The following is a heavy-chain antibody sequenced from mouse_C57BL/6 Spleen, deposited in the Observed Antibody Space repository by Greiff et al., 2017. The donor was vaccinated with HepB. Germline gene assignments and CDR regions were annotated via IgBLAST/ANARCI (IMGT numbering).Heavy chain of an antibody. Sequence: QVQLQQSGPELVKPGASVKISCKASGYAFSSSWMNWVKQRPGKGLEWIGRIYPGDGDTNYNGKFKGKATLTADKSSSTAYMQLSSLTSEDSAVYVCARSWYSNPMDYWGQGTSVTVSS. J-gene: IGHJ4*01. CDR1: GYAFSSSW. D-gene: IGHD2-5*01. CDR3: ARSWYSNPMDY. CDR2: IYPGDGDT. V-gene: IGHV1-82*01.